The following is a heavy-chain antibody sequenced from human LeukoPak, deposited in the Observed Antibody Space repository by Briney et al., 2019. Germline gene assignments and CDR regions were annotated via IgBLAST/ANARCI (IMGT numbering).Heavy chain of an antibody. D-gene: IGHD3-10*01. CDR2: FDPEDGET. V-gene: IGHV1-24*01. Sequence: ASVKVSCKVSGYTLTELSMHWVRQAPGKGLEWMGGFDPEDGETIYAQKFQGRVTMTEDTSTDTAYMELSSLRSEDTAVYYSATYYGSGRHYFDYWGQGTLVTVSS. J-gene: IGHJ4*02. CDR3: ATYYGSGRHYFDY. CDR1: GYTLTELS.